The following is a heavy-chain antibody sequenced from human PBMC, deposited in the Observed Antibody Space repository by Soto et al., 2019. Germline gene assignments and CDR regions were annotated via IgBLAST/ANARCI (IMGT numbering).Heavy chain of an antibody. Sequence: SETLSLTCTVSGASITSGGYYWSWLRQHPGKGLEWLAYIYYRGSTYYNPSLKSRVIISVDTSKNQCSLRLSSVTAADTAVYYCARVHASSYDFDYWGQGALVTVYS. CDR1: GASITSGGYY. J-gene: IGHJ4*02. D-gene: IGHD2-2*01. CDR3: ARVHASSYDFDY. V-gene: IGHV4-31*03. CDR2: IYYRGST.